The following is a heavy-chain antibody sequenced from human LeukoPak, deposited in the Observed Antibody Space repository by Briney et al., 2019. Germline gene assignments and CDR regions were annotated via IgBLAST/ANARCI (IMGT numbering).Heavy chain of an antibody. D-gene: IGHD1-26*01. CDR3: VKDLSGSYTFDY. CDR1: GFTFSRCA. J-gene: IGHJ4*01. CDR2: INDYGSRT. V-gene: IGHV3-64D*09. Sequence: PGGTLRLSCSASGFTFSRCAMHWVRQGPGKGLEYVSGINDYGSRTHYGDPAKGRFIISRDDSRNTVFLHMNSLRGDDTALYYCVKDLSGSYTFDYWGQGILVTVLS.